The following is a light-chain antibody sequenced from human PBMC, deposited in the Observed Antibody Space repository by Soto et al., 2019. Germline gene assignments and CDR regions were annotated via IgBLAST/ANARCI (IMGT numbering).Light chain of an antibody. V-gene: IGLV1-44*01. CDR1: SSNIGSNT. J-gene: IGLJ3*02. CDR3: AAWDGSLNGWV. Sequence: QSVLTQAPSASGTPGQRVTISCSGSSSNIGSNTVSWYQQVPGTAPKLLIYSNVQRPSGVPDRFSGSKSGPSASLAIGGLQSEDEADYNCAAWDGSLNGWVFGGGTKLTVL. CDR2: SNV.